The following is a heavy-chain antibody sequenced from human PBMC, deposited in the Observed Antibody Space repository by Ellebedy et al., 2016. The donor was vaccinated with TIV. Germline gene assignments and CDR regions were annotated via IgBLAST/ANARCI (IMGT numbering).Heavy chain of an antibody. Sequence: MPGGSLRLSCAVSGGSVSSSRSYWSWIRQPPGKGLEWIGNLYYSGSTYNSPSLRSRVTISVDTSKNQFSLNLSSVTAADTAVHYCARVLRGGTNGDYFDYWGQGTLVTVSS. CDR2: LYYSGST. CDR3: ARVLRGGTNGDYFDY. D-gene: IGHD1-1*01. J-gene: IGHJ4*02. CDR1: GGSVSSSRSY. V-gene: IGHV4-39*07.